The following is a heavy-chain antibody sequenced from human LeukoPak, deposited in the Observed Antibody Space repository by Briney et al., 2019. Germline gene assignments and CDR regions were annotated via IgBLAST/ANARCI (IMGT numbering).Heavy chain of an antibody. CDR2: INHSGST. J-gene: IGHJ6*02. D-gene: IGHD4-17*01. V-gene: IGHV4-34*01. Sequence: SETLSLTCPVYGGSFSGYYWSWIRQPPGKGLEWIGEINHSGSTNYNPSLKSRVTISVDTSKNQFSLKLSSVTAADTAVYYCAREDYGDYVRYYYYYGMDVWGQGTTVTVSS. CDR1: GGSFSGYY. CDR3: AREDYGDYVRYYYYYGMDV.